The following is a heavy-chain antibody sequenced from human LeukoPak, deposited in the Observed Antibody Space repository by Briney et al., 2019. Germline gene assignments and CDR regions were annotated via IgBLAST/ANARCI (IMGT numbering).Heavy chain of an antibody. Sequence: GRSLRLSCTASGFTFGDYAMSWFRQAPGKGLEWVGFIRSKAYGGTTEYAASVKGRFTISRDNAKNSLYLQMNSLRAEDTAVYYCARDAGIAVADHAPPFDYWGQGTLVTVSS. J-gene: IGHJ4*02. D-gene: IGHD6-19*01. CDR1: GFTFGDYA. CDR3: ARDAGIAVADHAPPFDY. V-gene: IGHV3-49*03. CDR2: IRSKAYGGTT.